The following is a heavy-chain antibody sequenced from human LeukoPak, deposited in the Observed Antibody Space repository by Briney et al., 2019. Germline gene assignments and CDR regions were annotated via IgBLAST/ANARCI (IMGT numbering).Heavy chain of an antibody. D-gene: IGHD5-24*01. J-gene: IGHJ3*01. CDR3: AKDIQLST. CDR2: IGASGEST. CDR1: GFTFSVAA. V-gene: IGHV3-23*01. Sequence: GGSLRLSCAASGFTFSVAAMTWVRQAPGKGLEWVSLIGASGESTYCADSVKGRFTISRDNSKNTLSLQMNSLRVEDTAMYFCAKDIQLSTWGLGTMVTVSS.